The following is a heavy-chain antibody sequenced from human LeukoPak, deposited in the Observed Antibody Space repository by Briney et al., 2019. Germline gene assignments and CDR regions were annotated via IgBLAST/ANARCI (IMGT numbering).Heavy chain of an antibody. CDR2: IYYGGTT. CDR1: DVSNSSSNYY. Sequence: SETLSLTCTISDVSNSSSNYYWAWIRQPPGKGLEWIGSIYYGGTTYYSPSLKSRVTISADSSKNQFSLRLTSVTAADTAVYYCARRGLAVAAHWGQGSLVTVSS. D-gene: IGHD6-19*01. J-gene: IGHJ4*02. V-gene: IGHV4-39*01. CDR3: ARRGLAVAAH.